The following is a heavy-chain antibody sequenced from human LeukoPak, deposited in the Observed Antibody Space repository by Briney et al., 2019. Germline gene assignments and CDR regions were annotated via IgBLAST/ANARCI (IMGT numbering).Heavy chain of an antibody. CDR3: AKDRLRGGGSYYFDY. Sequence: GGSLRLSCAASGFTFSSYAMSWVRQALGKGLEWVSAISGSGGSTYYADSVKGRFTISRDNSKNTLYLQMNSLRAEDTAVYYCAKDRLRGGGSYYFDYWGQGTLVTVSS. CDR2: ISGSGGST. V-gene: IGHV3-23*01. CDR1: GFTFSSYA. D-gene: IGHD1-26*01. J-gene: IGHJ4*02.